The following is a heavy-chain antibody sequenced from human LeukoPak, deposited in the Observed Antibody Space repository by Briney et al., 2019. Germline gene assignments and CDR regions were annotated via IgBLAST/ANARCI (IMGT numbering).Heavy chain of an antibody. J-gene: IGHJ4*02. CDR1: GYSFTSYW. D-gene: IGHD6-19*01. CDR3: ARGDIAVAGTFDY. Sequence: GESLKISCKGSGYSFTSYWIGWVRQMPGKGLEWMGIIYPGDSDTRYSPSFQGQATISADKSISTAYLQWRSLKASDTAIYYCARGDIAVAGTFDYWGQGTLVTVSS. V-gene: IGHV5-51*01. CDR2: IYPGDSDT.